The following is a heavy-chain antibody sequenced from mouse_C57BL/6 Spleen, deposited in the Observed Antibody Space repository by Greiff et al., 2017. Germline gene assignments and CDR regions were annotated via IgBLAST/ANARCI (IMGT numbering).Heavy chain of an antibody. CDR3: ARGYGSSYGYFDY. D-gene: IGHD1-1*01. J-gene: IGHJ2*01. CDR2: INPYNGGT. V-gene: IGHV1-19*01. CDR1: GYTFTDYY. Sequence: EVKLVESGPVLVKPGASVKMSCKASGYTFTDYYMNWVKQSHGKSLEWIGVINPYNGGTSYNQKFKGKATLTVDKSSSTAYMELNSLTSEDSAVYYCARGYGSSYGYFDYWGQGTTLTVSS.